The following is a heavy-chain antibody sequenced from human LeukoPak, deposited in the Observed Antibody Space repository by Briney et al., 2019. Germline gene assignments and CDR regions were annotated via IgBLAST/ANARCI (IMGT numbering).Heavy chain of an antibody. V-gene: IGHV4-59*01. D-gene: IGHD5-24*01. J-gene: IGHJ3*02. CDR3: ARDRVPMATPKAAFDI. CDR2: IYYSGST. Sequence: SETLSLTCTVSGGSISSYYWSWIRQPPGKGLEWIGYIYYSGSTNYNPSLKSRVTISVDTSKNQFSLKLSSVTAEDTAVYYCARDRVPMATPKAAFDIWGQGTMVTVSS. CDR1: GGSISSYY.